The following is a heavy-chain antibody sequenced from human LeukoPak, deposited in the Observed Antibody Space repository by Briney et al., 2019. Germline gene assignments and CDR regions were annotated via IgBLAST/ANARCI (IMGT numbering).Heavy chain of an antibody. CDR3: ARISGSSIHYYFDY. CDR1: GGSISSSSYY. Sequence: PSETLSLTCTVSGGSISSSSYYWGWIRQPPGKGLEWIGSIYYSGSTYYNPSLKSRVTISVDTSKNQFSLKLSSVTAADTAVYYCARISGSSIHYYFDYWGQGTLVTVSS. D-gene: IGHD1-26*01. J-gene: IGHJ4*02. V-gene: IGHV4-39*07. CDR2: IYYSGST.